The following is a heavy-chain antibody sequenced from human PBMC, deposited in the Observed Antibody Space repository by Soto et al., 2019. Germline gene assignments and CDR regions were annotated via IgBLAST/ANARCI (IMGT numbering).Heavy chain of an antibody. J-gene: IGHJ6*02. CDR1: GFTFSSYA. CDR2: ISYDGSNK. V-gene: IGHV3-30-3*01. D-gene: IGHD3-3*01. CDR3: ASLYDFRSRRYYYYYGMDV. Sequence: GGSLRLSCAASGFTFSSYAMHWVRQAPGKGLEWVAVISYDGSNKYYADSVKGRFTISRDNSKNTLYLQMNSLRAEDTAVYYCASLYDFRSRRYYYYYGMDVWGQGTTVTVSS.